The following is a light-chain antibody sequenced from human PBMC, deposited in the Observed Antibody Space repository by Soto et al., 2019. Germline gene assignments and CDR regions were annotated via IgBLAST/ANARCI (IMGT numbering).Light chain of an antibody. J-gene: IGLJ2*01. CDR3: SSYAGSDFLV. CDR1: SSDVGAYNF. CDR2: NVY. Sequence: QSALTQPASVSGSPGQSITISCTGTSSDVGAYNFVSWHQQHPGKAPKLMIYNVYDRPSGISYRFSGSKSGHTASLTVSGLRADDEATYYCSSYAGSDFLVFGGGTKLTVL. V-gene: IGLV2-14*03.